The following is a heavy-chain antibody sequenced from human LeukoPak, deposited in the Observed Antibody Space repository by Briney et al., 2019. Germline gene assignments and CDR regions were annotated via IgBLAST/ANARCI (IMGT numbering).Heavy chain of an antibody. CDR1: GFSFSNYN. CDR3: AKGVGTEVPSHFDY. V-gene: IGHV3-23*01. D-gene: IGHD2-2*01. J-gene: IGHJ4*02. CDR2: ISDSGDST. Sequence: GGSLRLSCAASGFSFSNYNMNWVRQAPGTGLEWVSVISDSGDSTYYADSVKGRFTISRDNSKNTLYLQLNSLRAEDTAVYYCAKGVGTEVPSHFDYWGQGAPVTVSS.